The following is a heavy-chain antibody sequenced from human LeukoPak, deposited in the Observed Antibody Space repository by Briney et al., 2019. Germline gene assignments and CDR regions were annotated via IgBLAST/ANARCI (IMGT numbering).Heavy chain of an antibody. CDR1: GGTFTNYA. CDR2: IIPMYGRG. V-gene: IGHV1-69*13. Sequence: SVKVSCKASGGTFTNYAISWVRQAPGQGLEWMGGIIPMYGRGNYVQKFQGRVTITADESTSTVYMELRSLTSEDTAVYYCARGQSSLGSPYYFDYWGQGTLVTVSS. D-gene: IGHD3-16*01. J-gene: IGHJ4*02. CDR3: ARGQSSLGSPYYFDY.